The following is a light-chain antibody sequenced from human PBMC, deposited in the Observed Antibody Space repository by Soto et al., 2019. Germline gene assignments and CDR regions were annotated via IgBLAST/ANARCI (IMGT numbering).Light chain of an antibody. J-gene: IGLJ1*01. CDR2: ENN. V-gene: IGLV1-51*02. CDR1: SSNIGNNY. CDR3: GTWDSSLSARV. Sequence: SVLTQPPSVSAAPGQKVTISCSGSSSNIGNNYVSWYQQLPGTAPKLLIYENNKRPSGIPDRFSGSKSGTSATLGITGLQTGDEADYYCGTWDSSLSARVFGTGTTVTVL.